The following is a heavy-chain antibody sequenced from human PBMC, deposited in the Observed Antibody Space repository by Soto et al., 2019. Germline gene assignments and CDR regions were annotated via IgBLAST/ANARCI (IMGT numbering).Heavy chain of an antibody. D-gene: IGHD3-10*01. CDR1: GYTFTSYA. V-gene: IGHV1-3*01. J-gene: IGHJ6*02. CDR2: INAGNGNT. Sequence: ASVKVSCKASGYTFTSYAMHWVRQAPGQRLEWMGWINAGNGNTKYSQKFQGRVTVTRDTSASTAYMELSSLRSEDTAVYYCARDSYPSYYYGSVCLSLIYYYYGMDFWGQGTTVTVSS. CDR3: ARDSYPSYYYGSVCLSLIYYYYGMDF.